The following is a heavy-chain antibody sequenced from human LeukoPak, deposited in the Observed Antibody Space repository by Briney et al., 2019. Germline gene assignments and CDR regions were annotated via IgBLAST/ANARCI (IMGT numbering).Heavy chain of an antibody. Sequence: SETLSLTCTVSGGSISSGDYYWSWIRQPPGKGLEWIGYIYYSGSTYYNPSLKSRVTISVDTSKNQFSLKLSSVTAADTAVYYCARSPQRYYYDISGYYFIDYWGQGTLVTVSS. D-gene: IGHD3-22*01. V-gene: IGHV4-30-4*01. CDR2: IYYSGST. CDR3: ARSPQRYYYDISGYYFIDY. J-gene: IGHJ4*02. CDR1: GGSISSGDYY.